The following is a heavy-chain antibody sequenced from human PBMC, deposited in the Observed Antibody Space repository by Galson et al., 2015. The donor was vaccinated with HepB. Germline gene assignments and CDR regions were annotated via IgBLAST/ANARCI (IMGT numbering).Heavy chain of an antibody. CDR2: INPGNGNT. V-gene: IGHV1-3*01. CDR3: ARGSDYFDY. J-gene: IGHJ4*02. D-gene: IGHD6-19*01. CDR1: GFTFTTYA. Sequence: SVKVSCKASGFTFTTYAMHWVRQAPGQRLEWMGWINPGNGNTKYSQTLQGRVTITKYTSASTVYMELSSLTSADTAVYYCARGSDYFDYWGQGALVTVSS.